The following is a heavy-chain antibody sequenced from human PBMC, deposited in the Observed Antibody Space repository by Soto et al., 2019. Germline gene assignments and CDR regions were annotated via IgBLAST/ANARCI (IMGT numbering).Heavy chain of an antibody. CDR2: ISSTGST. D-gene: IGHD6-19*01. CDR3: AKVGSSAWYHNSYFDY. V-gene: IGHV3-23*01. CDR1: GFTFSSYA. Sequence: GGSLRLSCAASGFTFSSYAMTWVRQAPGKGLEWLSVISSTGSTYFVDSVKGRFTISRDNSKNTLSLQMHSLRVDDTAVYYCAKVGSSAWYHNSYFDYWGQGTLVTVSS. J-gene: IGHJ4*02.